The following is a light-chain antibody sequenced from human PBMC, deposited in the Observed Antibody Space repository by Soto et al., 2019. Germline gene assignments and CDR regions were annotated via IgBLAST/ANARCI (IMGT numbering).Light chain of an antibody. J-gene: IGKJ4*01. CDR2: GAS. CDR1: QSVGSIY. CDR3: QQYGSSPLT. V-gene: IGKV3-20*01. Sequence: EIVLTQSPGTLSLSPGERATLSCRASQSVGSIYLAWYQQKPGQAPRLLIHGASNRATGIPDRFSGSGSGTDFTLTISRLEPEDFAVYYCQQYGSSPLTFGGGTKVDIK.